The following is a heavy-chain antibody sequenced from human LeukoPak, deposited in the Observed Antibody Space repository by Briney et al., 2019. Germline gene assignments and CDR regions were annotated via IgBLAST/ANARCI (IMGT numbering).Heavy chain of an antibody. V-gene: IGHV3-23*01. Sequence: PGGSLRLSCAASGFTFTSYAMGWVRQAPGKGLEWVSSVSGSGDGTYYADSVKGRFTISRDNSKKTLDLHMDSLRAEDTAVYYCARGRDGGLSDVDYFDYWGQGTLVTVSS. CDR2: VSGSGDGT. J-gene: IGHJ4*02. CDR1: GFTFTSYA. CDR3: ARGRDGGLSDVDYFDY. D-gene: IGHD5-24*01.